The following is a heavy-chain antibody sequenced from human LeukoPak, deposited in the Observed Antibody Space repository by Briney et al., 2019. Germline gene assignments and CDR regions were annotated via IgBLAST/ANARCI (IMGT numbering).Heavy chain of an antibody. CDR2: IYNDGRT. D-gene: IGHD2/OR15-2a*01. CDR1: GLTLSRIY. Sequence: GGSLRLFCAPSGLTLSRIYMTWVRGAPERALEGVSLIYNDGRTFYADSLKGRFTVSRHDSKNTLYLQMNSLRPEDTAVYYCARVPLHPTISSFDYWGQGTLVTVSS. J-gene: IGHJ4*02. CDR3: ARVPLHPTISSFDY. V-gene: IGHV3-53*04.